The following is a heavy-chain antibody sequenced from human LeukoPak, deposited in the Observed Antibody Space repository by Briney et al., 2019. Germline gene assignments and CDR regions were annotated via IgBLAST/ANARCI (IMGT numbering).Heavy chain of an antibody. CDR3: ARHFAFSYYYMDV. CDR1: GGSISSYY. V-gene: IGHV4-59*08. J-gene: IGHJ6*03. Sequence: KPSETLSLTCTVSGGSISSYYWSWIRQPPGKGLEWIGYIYYSGSTNYNPSLKSRVTISVDTSKNQSSLKLSSVTAADTAVYYCARHFAFSYYYMDVWGKGTTVTVSS. CDR2: IYYSGST.